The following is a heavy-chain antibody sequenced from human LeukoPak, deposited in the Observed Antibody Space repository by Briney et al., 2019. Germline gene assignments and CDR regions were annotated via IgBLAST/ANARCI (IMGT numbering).Heavy chain of an antibody. CDR1: GDSISGYY. D-gene: IGHD5-18*01. CDR3: ARDRSYGPDH. Sequence: SETQSLTCTVSGDSISGYYWSWIRQFAGKGLEWIGRINTSGSTNYKPSLKSRVTMSVDTSKNQFSLKLSPVTAADTAVYYCARDRSYGPDHWGQGTLVTVSS. J-gene: IGHJ4*02. CDR2: INTSGST. V-gene: IGHV4-4*07.